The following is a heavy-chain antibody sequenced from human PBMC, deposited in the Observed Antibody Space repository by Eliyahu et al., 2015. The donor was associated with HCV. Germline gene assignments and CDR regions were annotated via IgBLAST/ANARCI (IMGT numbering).Heavy chain of an antibody. D-gene: IGHD7-27*01. V-gene: IGHV3-15*01. CDR2: IKSKTDGGTT. CDR3: TTENMGIDD. Sequence: EVQLVESGGGLVKPGGSLXXSCAASXXTFIYAWXSWVRQAPGKGLEWVGRIKSKTDGGTTDYAAPVRGRFTISRDDSKNTLYLQMNSLKIEDTAVYYCTTENMGIDDWGQGTLVTVSS. J-gene: IGHJ4*02. CDR1: XXTFIYAW.